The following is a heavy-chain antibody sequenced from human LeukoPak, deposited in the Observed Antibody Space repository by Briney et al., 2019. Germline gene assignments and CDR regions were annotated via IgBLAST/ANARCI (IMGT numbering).Heavy chain of an antibody. CDR3: ARTYDFGRGPPGDAFDN. J-gene: IGHJ3*02. Sequence: HPGGSLRLSCAASGFTFSSYWMHWVRQAPGKGPEWVSYIDARSGITYYADSVQGRFTISRDNAKESVFLQMNSLRADDTAVYYCARTYDFGRGPPGDAFDNWGPGTSVIVSS. CDR2: IDARSGIT. CDR1: GFTFSSYW. V-gene: IGHV3-48*01. D-gene: IGHD3-3*01.